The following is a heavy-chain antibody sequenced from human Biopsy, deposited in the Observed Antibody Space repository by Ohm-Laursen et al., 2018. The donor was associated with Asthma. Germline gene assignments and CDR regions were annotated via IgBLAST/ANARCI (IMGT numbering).Heavy chain of an antibody. CDR3: ASHHYFGMNV. J-gene: IGHJ6*02. V-gene: IGHV3-7*02. CDR2: LGPDASET. CDR1: GFNFNIQW. Sequence: SLRLSCAASGFNFNIQWMSWVRQAPGKGLEWVANLGPDASETYSVDSMKGRLTVSRDNAKTSIFLQLNTLRVEDTAVYYCASHHYFGMNVWGQGTTVTVSS.